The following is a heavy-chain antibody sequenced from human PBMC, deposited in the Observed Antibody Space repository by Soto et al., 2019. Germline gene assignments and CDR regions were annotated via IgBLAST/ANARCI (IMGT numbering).Heavy chain of an antibody. V-gene: IGHV1-18*01. CDR1: GYTFTSYG. Sequence: QVQLVQSGAEVKKPGASVKVSCKASGYTFTSYGISWVRQAPGQGLEWMGWISAYNGNTNYAQKLQGRVTMTTDTSKSTAYMELRSLRSDDTAVYYCAREGEWIFGVVIPGYYGMDVWGQGTTVTVSS. CDR2: ISAYNGNT. J-gene: IGHJ6*02. CDR3: AREGEWIFGVVIPGYYGMDV. D-gene: IGHD3-3*01.